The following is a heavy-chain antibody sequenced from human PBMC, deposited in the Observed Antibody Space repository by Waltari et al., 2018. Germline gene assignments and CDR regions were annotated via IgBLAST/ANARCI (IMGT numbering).Heavy chain of an antibody. Sequence: EVQLLESGGGLVQPGGSLRLSCAASGFSFSNYAMSWAFQVPGKGLEWVSAASDSGGSSYYADSVKGRFTISRDNSKNMLYLQMKYLSAEDTALYYCAKDLLPTGVFDYWGQGALVTVSS. CDR1: GFSFSNYA. D-gene: IGHD3-10*01. J-gene: IGHJ4*02. CDR2: ASDSGGSS. CDR3: AKDLLPTGVFDY. V-gene: IGHV3-23*01.